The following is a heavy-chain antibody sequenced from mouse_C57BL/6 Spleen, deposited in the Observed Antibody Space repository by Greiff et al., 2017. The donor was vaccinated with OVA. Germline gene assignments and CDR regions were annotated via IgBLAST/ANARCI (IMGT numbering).Heavy chain of an antibody. Sequence: ESGPGLVKPSQSLSLTCSVTGYSITSGYYWNWIREFPGNKLEWMGYISYDGSNNYNPYLKNRISITRYTSKNQFFLKLNSVTTEDTATYYCARRDYGSSYWYFDVWGTGTTVTVSS. CDR1: GYSITSGYY. V-gene: IGHV3-6*01. D-gene: IGHD1-1*01. CDR3: ARRDYGSSYWYFDV. CDR2: ISYDGSN. J-gene: IGHJ1*03.